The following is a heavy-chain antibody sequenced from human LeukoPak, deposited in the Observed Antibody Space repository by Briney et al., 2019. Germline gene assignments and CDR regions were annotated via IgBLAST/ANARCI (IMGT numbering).Heavy chain of an antibody. J-gene: IGHJ6*02. Sequence: GGSLRLSCSASGFTFSSYAMHWVRQAPGKGLEYVSAISSNGGSTYYADSVKGRFTISRDNSKNTLYLQMGSLRAEDTAVYYCVKGMEDYDILTGVLDVWGQGTTVTVSS. CDR2: ISSNGGST. V-gene: IGHV3-64D*06. D-gene: IGHD3-9*01. CDR1: GFTFSSYA. CDR3: VKGMEDYDILTGVLDV.